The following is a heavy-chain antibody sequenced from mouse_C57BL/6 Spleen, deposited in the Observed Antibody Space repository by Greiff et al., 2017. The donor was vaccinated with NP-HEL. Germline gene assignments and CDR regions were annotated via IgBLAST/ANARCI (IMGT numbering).Heavy chain of an antibody. D-gene: IGHD2-2*01. Sequence: QVQLKESGAELVKPGASVKISCKASGYTFTDYYINWVKQRPGQGLEWLGKIGPGSGSTYYNEKFTGKATLTADKSSSTAYMQLSSLTSEDSAVYFCAIYGYDEGVDYWGQGTTLTVSS. J-gene: IGHJ2*01. CDR2: IGPGSGST. CDR3: AIYGYDEGVDY. CDR1: GYTFTDYY. V-gene: IGHV1-77*01.